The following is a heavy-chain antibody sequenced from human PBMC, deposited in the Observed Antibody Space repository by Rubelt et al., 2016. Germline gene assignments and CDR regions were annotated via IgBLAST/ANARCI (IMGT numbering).Heavy chain of an antibody. Sequence: QVQLVQSGAEVKKPGSSVKVSCKASGGTFSSYAISWVRQAPGQGLEWMGGIIPIFGTPNYAQKLQGRVAITADESTSTDYIGLSSRRSDDTAVYYCAAISRDYSNYAPFDYWGQGTLVTVSS. J-gene: IGHJ4*02. CDR1: GGTFSSYA. D-gene: IGHD4-11*01. CDR2: IIPIFGTP. V-gene: IGHV1-69*01. CDR3: AAISRDYSNYAPFDY.